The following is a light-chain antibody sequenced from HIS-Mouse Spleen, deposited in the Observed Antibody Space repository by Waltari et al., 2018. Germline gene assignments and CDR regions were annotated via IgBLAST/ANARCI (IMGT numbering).Light chain of an antibody. CDR2: EVS. J-gene: IGLJ2*01. V-gene: IGLV2-14*01. CDR1: SSDVGGYNY. CDR3: SSYTSSSTPVV. Sequence: QSALTQPASVSGSPGQSITISCTGTSSDVGGYNYVSWYQQHPGKAPKLMIYEVSKRPSGVSMRCSGSKSGNTASLTISGLKAEEEADYYCSSYTSSSTPVVFGGGTKLTVL.